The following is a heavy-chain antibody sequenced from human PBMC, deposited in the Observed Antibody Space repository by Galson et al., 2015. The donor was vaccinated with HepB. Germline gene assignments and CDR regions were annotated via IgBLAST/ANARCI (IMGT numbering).Heavy chain of an antibody. D-gene: IGHD3-3*01. J-gene: IGHJ6*02. CDR3: ARDLSSGTIFGVVIIRYYYYYGMDV. V-gene: IGHV3-30-3*01. Sequence: SLRLSCAASGFTFSSYAMHWVRQAPGKGLEWVAVISYDGSNKYYADSVKGRFTISRDNSKNTLYLQMNSLRAEDTAVYYCARDLSSGTIFGVVIIRYYYYYGMDVWGQGTTVTVSS. CDR2: ISYDGSNK. CDR1: GFTFSSYA.